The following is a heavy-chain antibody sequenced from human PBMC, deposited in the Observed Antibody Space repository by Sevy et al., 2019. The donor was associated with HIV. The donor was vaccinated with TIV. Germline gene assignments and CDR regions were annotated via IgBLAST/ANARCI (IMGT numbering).Heavy chain of an antibody. CDR2: IYHSGST. CDR1: GYSISSGYY. CDR3: ARGELYSGGGGYCSGGSCYSGLWFDP. J-gene: IGHJ5*02. D-gene: IGHD2-15*01. Sequence: SETLSLTCTVSGYSISSGYYWGWIRQPPGKRLEWIGSIYHSGSTYYNPSLKSRVTISVDTSKNQFSLKRSSVTAADTAGYYCARGELYSGGGGYCSGGSCYSGLWFDPWGQGTLVTVSS. V-gene: IGHV4-38-2*02.